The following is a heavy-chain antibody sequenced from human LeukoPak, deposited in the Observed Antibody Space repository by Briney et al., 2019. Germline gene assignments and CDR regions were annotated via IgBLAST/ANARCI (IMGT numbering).Heavy chain of an antibody. CDR3: ARGRGLCSSTSCHNYYYMDV. Sequence: GASVKVSCKASGGTFSSYAISWVRQAPGQGLEWMGGIIPIFGTTNYAQKFQGRVTITTDESTSTVYMEMSSLRSEDTAVYYCARGRGLCSSTSCHNYYYMDVWGKGTTVTVSS. J-gene: IGHJ6*03. D-gene: IGHD2-2*01. CDR1: GGTFSSYA. V-gene: IGHV1-69*05. CDR2: IIPIFGTT.